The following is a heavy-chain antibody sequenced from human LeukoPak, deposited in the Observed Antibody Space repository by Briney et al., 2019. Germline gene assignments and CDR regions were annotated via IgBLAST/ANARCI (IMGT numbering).Heavy chain of an antibody. J-gene: IGHJ5*02. D-gene: IGHD3-10*01. V-gene: IGHV4-39*01. CDR2: IYYTGST. CDR3: ARTFLITMVRGVTTNWFDP. Sequence: SETLSLTCTVSGGSISSSGYYWVWIRQPPGKGLEWIGSIYYTGSTYYHPSLRRRVTISVDTSKNQFPLKLSSVTAADTAVYYCARTFLITMVRGVTTNWFDPWGQGTLVTVSS. CDR1: GGSISSSGYY.